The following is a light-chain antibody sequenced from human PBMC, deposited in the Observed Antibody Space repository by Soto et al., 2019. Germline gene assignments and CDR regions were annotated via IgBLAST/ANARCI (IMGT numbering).Light chain of an antibody. CDR2: DVS. V-gene: IGLV2-14*01. Sequence: QSALTQPASVSGSPGQSITISCTGTSSDVGGYNYVSWYQQYPGKAPKLMICDVSNRPSGVSNRFSGSKSGNTASLTISGLQADDEADYYCSSYTSSTTQVFGSGTKLTVL. CDR3: SSYTSSTTQV. J-gene: IGLJ1*01. CDR1: SSDVGGYNY.